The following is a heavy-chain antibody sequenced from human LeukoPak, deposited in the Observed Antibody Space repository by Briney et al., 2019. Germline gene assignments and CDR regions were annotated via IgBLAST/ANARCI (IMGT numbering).Heavy chain of an antibody. D-gene: IGHD1-26*01. CDR1: GFTFSSYW. J-gene: IGHJ5*02. CDR2: ISSDGRST. CDR3: ARDGT. Sequence: GGSLRLSCAASGFTFSSYWMHWVRQAPGKGLVWVSRISSDGRSTTYADSVKGRFTISRDNAKNSLYLQMNSLRAEDTGVYYCARDGTWGPGTLVTVSS. V-gene: IGHV3-74*01.